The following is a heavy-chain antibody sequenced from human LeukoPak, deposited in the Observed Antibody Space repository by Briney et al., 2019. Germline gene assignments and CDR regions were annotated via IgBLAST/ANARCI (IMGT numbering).Heavy chain of an antibody. J-gene: IGHJ4*02. CDR2: ISWDGSSK. CDR1: GFTFDDYT. V-gene: IGHV3-43*01. Sequence: AGGSLRLSCAASGFTFDDYTMHWVRQAPGKGLEWVCLISWDGSSKYYADSVKGRFTISRDNSKNSLYLQMNSLRTEDTALYYCAKDMGWLQPFDYWGQGTLVTVSS. D-gene: IGHD5-24*01. CDR3: AKDMGWLQPFDY.